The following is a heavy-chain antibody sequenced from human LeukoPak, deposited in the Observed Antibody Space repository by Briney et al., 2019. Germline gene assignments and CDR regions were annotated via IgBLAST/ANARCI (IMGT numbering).Heavy chain of an antibody. D-gene: IGHD6-13*01. CDR1: GGSISSYY. J-gene: IGHJ4*02. Sequence: SETLSLTCTVSGGSISSYYWSWIRQPPGKGLEWIGSIYYSGSTNYNPSLKSRVTISVDTSKNQFSLKLSSVTAADTAVYYCARRVHSSSWSSYFDYWGQETLVTVSS. CDR3: ARRVHSSSWSSYFDY. V-gene: IGHV4-59*08. CDR2: IYYSGST.